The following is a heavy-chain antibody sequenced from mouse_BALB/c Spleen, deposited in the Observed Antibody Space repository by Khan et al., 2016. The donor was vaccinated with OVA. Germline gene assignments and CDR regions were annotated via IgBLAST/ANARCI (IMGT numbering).Heavy chain of an antibody. CDR3: ARSGIGSFAY. D-gene: IGHD2-2*01. J-gene: IGHJ3*01. Sequence: QVQLQQSGAELARPGASVKLSCKASGYTFTDYYINWVKQRTGQGLEWIGEIYPGSGNTYYNEKFTDKATLTADKSSSTAFMQLNSLTSEDSSVYFCARSGIGSFAYWGQGTLVTVSA. CDR2: IYPGSGNT. CDR1: GYTFTDYY. V-gene: IGHV1-77*01.